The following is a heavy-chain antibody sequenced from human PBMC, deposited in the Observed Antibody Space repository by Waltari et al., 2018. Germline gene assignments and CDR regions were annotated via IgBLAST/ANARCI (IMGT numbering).Heavy chain of an antibody. D-gene: IGHD4-17*01. V-gene: IGHV1-2*06. CDR1: GYTFTGYY. Sequence: QVQLVQSGAEVKKPGASVKVSCKASGYTFTGYYMHWVRQAPGQGLEWMGRSNPNRGGTNDAQKLQGRVTMTRDTSISTAYLELSRLRSDDTAVYYCASNNGDYVLWGQGTLVTVSS. CDR2: SNPNRGGT. J-gene: IGHJ4*02. CDR3: ASNNGDYVL.